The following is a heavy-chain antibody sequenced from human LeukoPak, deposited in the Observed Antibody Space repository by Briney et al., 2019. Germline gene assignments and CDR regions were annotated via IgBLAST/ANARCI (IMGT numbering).Heavy chain of an antibody. CDR3: ARRRDFIDY. D-gene: IGHD3/OR15-3a*01. V-gene: IGHV3-11*01. Sequence: GGSLRLSCAASGFTLSDYYMGWIRQAPGKGLEWVSYSSSSGSTMYYADSVKGRFAISRDNAKNSLYLQMNSLRAEDTAVYYCARRRDFIDYWGQGTLVTVSS. CDR1: GFTLSDYY. CDR2: SSSSGSTM. J-gene: IGHJ4*02.